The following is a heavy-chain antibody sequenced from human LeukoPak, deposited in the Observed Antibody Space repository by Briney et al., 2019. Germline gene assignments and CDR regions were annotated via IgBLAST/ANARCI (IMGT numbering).Heavy chain of an antibody. CDR3: ARVGGHCTSTSCPPPDY. CDR2: IDSSSRYI. Sequence: GGSLRLSCSASGFTFSSYNMDWVRQAPGKGLEWVSFIDSSSRYIYQADSVKGRFTISRDNAKSSVFLQMNSLRAEDTAVYYCARVGGHCTSTSCPPPDYWGQGTLVTVSS. CDR1: GFTFSSYN. D-gene: IGHD2-2*01. J-gene: IGHJ4*02. V-gene: IGHV3-21*01.